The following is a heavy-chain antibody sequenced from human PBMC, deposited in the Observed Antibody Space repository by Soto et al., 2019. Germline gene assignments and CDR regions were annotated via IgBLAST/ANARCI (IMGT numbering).Heavy chain of an antibody. D-gene: IGHD2-2*01. Sequence: GESLKISCKGSGFTFTSYWIAWVRQMPGKGLEWMGIIYPGDSDSSYSPSFQGQVTISADKSINTAYLHWSSLKASDTAIYYCAKHEGYCSTTTCSNFDYWGQGTLVTVSS. J-gene: IGHJ4*02. CDR1: GFTFTSYW. CDR3: AKHEGYCSTTTCSNFDY. V-gene: IGHV5-51*01. CDR2: IYPGDSDS.